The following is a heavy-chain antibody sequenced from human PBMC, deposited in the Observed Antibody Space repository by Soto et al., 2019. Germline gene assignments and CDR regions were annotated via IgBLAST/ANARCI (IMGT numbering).Heavy chain of an antibody. Sequence: QVQLVESGGGVVQPGRSLRLSCAASGFTFSSYAMHWVRQAPGKGLEWVAVISYDGSTKYYADSVKGRFTISRDNSKNTLYLQMNSLRAEDTAVYYCASIVGATIPDLYWGQGTLVTVSS. CDR2: ISYDGSTK. J-gene: IGHJ4*02. CDR3: ASIVGATIPDLY. D-gene: IGHD1-26*01. CDR1: GFTFSSYA. V-gene: IGHV3-30-3*01.